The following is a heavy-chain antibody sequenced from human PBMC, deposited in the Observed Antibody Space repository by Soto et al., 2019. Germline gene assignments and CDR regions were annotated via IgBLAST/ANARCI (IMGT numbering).Heavy chain of an antibody. CDR1: GGSVSNFY. CDR2: IYSSGST. D-gene: IGHD6-13*01. V-gene: IGHV4-4*07. J-gene: IGHJ5*02. Sequence: LSLTCTVSGGSVSNFYWNWIRQSAGKGLEWIGRIYSSGSTNYNPSLRSRVTMSVDTSKNQFSLKLNSVTAADTAVYYCARSSHKESWFDPWGQGTLVTVSS. CDR3: ARSSHKESWFDP.